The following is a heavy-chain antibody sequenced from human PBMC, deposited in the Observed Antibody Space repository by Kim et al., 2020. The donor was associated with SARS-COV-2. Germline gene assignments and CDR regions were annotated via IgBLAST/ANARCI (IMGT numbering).Heavy chain of an antibody. D-gene: IGHD1-26*01. Sequence: SETLSLTCTVSGGSISSYYWSWIRQPPGKGLEWIGYIYYSGSTNYNPSLKSRVTISVDTSKNQFSLKLSSVTAADTAVYYCARQRWELQIDYWGQGTLVTVSS. CDR3: ARQRWELQIDY. CDR1: GGSISSYY. CDR2: IYYSGST. J-gene: IGHJ4*02. V-gene: IGHV4-59*13.